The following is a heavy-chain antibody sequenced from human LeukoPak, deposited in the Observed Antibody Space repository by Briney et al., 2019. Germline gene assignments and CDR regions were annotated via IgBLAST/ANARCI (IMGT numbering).Heavy chain of an antibody. CDR2: IKQDGSEK. CDR3: AKHQAAADEYFQH. D-gene: IGHD6-13*01. J-gene: IGHJ1*01. V-gene: IGHV3-7*01. Sequence: GGSLRLSCAASGFTFSSYWMSWVRQAPGKGLEWVANIKQDGSEKYYVDSVKGRFTISRDNAKNSLYLQMNSLRAEDTAVYYCAKHQAAADEYFQHWGQGTLVTVSS. CDR1: GFTFSSYW.